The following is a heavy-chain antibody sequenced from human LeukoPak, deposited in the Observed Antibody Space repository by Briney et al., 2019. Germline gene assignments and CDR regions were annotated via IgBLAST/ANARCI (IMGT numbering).Heavy chain of an antibody. CDR1: GFTFRDYA. CDR3: AKKWPTLGGATVAFES. Sequence: GGSLRLSCVASGFTFRDYAMSWVRQAPGKGLEWVSTMSGDTLSTWYADSVKGRFTITRDNSKNTVYLQMNSLTSDDTALYYCAKKWPTLGGATVAFESWGQGTLVTVSS. V-gene: IGHV3-23*01. CDR2: MSGDTLST. J-gene: IGHJ4*02. D-gene: IGHD3-16*01.